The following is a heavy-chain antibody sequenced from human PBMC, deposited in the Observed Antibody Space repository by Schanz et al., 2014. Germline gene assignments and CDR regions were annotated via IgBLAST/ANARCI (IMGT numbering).Heavy chain of an antibody. CDR1: GASISSNNW. J-gene: IGHJ6*03. CDR3: ATVSYDFWSGKDYYSFHMDV. CDR2: IFHTGST. V-gene: IGHV4-4*02. D-gene: IGHD3-3*01. Sequence: QVQLQESGPGLLKPSGTLSLTCAVSGASISSNNWWTWVRQSPGKGLDWIGEIFHTGSTKYNPSPKIRVPVSVDKPKTQFPLKLNTVTAADTAVYYCATVSYDFWSGKDYYSFHMDVWGKGTTVTVSS.